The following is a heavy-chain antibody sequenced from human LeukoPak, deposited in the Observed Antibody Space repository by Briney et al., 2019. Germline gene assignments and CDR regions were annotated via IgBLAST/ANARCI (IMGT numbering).Heavy chain of an antibody. J-gene: IGHJ4*02. CDR2: INHSGST. D-gene: IGHD2-15*01. CDR1: GGSFSGYY. Sequence: SGTLSLTCAVYGGSFSGYYWSWIRQPPGKGLEWIGEINHSGSTNYNPSLKSRVTISVDTSKNQFSLKLSSVTAADTAVYYCAAREQLGYCSGGSCYNFDYWGQGTLVTVSS. V-gene: IGHV4-34*01. CDR3: AAREQLGYCSGGSCYNFDY.